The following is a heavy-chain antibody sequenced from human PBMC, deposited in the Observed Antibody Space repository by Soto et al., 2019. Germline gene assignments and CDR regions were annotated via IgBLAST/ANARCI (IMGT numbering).Heavy chain of an antibody. CDR3: ARRYGDPSSAAGFDY. J-gene: IGHJ4*02. CDR1: GYTFSSYG. Sequence: ASVKVSCKASGYTFSSYGINWVRQAPGQGLEWMGWISAYNGNRNYAQKLHGRVILTTDTSTNTAYMQLRGLRSDDTAVYYCARRYGDPSSAAGFDYWGQGTLVTVSS. D-gene: IGHD4-17*01. V-gene: IGHV1-18*01. CDR2: ISAYNGNR.